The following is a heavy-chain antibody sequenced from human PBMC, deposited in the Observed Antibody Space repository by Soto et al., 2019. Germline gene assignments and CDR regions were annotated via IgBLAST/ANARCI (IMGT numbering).Heavy chain of an antibody. J-gene: IGHJ5*02. CDR3: PRGGNPNSS. CDR1: GFTVSRNY. D-gene: IGHD2-21*01. Sequence: EVQLEESGGGLVQPGGSLRLSCVVSGFTVSRNYMSWVRQAPGKGLEWVSVIYSGGSTYYADSVKGRFTISRHNSKNPWYLQMTSLEPKTPAGNSGPRGGNPNSSWGKETLVTASP. V-gene: IGHV3-53*04. CDR2: IYSGGST.